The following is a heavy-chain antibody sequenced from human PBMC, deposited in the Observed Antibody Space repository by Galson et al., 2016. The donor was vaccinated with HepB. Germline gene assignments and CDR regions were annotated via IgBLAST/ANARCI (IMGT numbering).Heavy chain of an antibody. J-gene: IGHJ5*02. CDR3: ARVGRFGGWYEWGWFDP. Sequence: TLSLTCSVSDDSIINYYWRWIRQPPGKGLEWIGHIYYSGTTNYNPSLKRRVTISVDTSKNQFSLKLTSVTTADTAVYFCARVGRFGGWYEWGWFDPWGQGTLVTVSS. D-gene: IGHD6-19*01. V-gene: IGHV4-59*01. CDR2: IYYSGTT. CDR1: DDSIINYY.